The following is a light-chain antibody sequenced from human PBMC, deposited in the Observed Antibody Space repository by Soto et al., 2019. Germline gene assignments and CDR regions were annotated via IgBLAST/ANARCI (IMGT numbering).Light chain of an antibody. CDR1: QSVNSNY. CDR3: QQYDRSPPT. CDR2: GAY. Sequence: EIVLTQSPGTLSLSPGERATLSCRASQSVNSNYLAWYQRKPGQAPRLLIYGAYSRATDIPYRFSASGSGTDFTLTITRLEPEDFAVYYCQQYDRSPPTFGQGTKVEI. J-gene: IGKJ1*01. V-gene: IGKV3-20*01.